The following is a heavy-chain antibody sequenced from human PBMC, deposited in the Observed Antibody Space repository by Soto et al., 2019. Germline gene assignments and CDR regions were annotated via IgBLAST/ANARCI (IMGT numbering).Heavy chain of an antibody. Sequence: GSSVKVSCKASGSAFTDYYIHWVRQAPGQGLEWMGWINPNSGGTNYAQKFQGRVTMTRDTSINTAYMELSRLISDDTAVYYCARGDVRVVASFDPWGQGALVTVSS. CDR3: ARGDVRVVASFDP. D-gene: IGHD2-15*01. CDR1: GSAFTDYY. CDR2: INPNSGGT. V-gene: IGHV1-2*02. J-gene: IGHJ5*02.